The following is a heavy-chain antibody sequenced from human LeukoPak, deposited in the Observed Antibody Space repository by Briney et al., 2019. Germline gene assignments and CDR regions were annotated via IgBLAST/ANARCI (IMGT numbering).Heavy chain of an antibody. CDR1: GYSISSGYY. Sequence: SETLSLTCTVSGYSISSGYYWGWIRQPPGKGLEWIGSIYHSGSTYYNPSLKSRVTISVETSKNQFSLKLSSVTAADTAVYYCAREGPIYYDYVWGSYRYVSYFDYWGQGTLVTVSS. CDR3: AREGPIYYDYVWGSYRYVSYFDY. V-gene: IGHV4-38-2*02. J-gene: IGHJ4*02. CDR2: IYHSGST. D-gene: IGHD3-16*02.